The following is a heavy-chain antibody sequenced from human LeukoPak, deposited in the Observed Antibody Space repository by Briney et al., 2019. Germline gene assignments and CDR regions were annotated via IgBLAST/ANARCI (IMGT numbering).Heavy chain of an antibody. V-gene: IGHV4-59*01. CDR3: ARGDYLIDY. CDR2: IYYSGST. D-gene: IGHD5-12*01. Sequence: PSETLSLTCTVSGGSISSYYWSWTRQPPGKGLEWIGYIYYSGSTNYNPSLKSRVTISVDTSKNQFSLKLSSVTAADTAVYYCARGDYLIDYWGQGTLVTVSS. CDR1: GGSISSYY. J-gene: IGHJ4*02.